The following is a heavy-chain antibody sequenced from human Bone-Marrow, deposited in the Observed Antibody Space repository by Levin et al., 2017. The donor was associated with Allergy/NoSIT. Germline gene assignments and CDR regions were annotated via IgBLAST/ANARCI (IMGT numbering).Heavy chain of an antibody. D-gene: IGHD3-22*01. CDR1: GFTFSSYA. CDR3: ASPDDSSGYYPFDY. CDR2: ISYDGSNK. V-gene: IGHV3-30*04. Sequence: GGSLRLSCAASGFTFSSYAMHWVRQAPGKGLEWVAVISYDGSNKYYADSVKGRFTISRDNSKNTLYLQMNSLRAEDTAVYYCASPDDSSGYYPFDYWGQGTLVTVSS. J-gene: IGHJ4*02.